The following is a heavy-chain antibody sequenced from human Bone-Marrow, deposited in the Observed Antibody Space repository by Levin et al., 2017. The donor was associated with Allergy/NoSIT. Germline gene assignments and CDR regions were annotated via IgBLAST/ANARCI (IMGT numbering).Heavy chain of an antibody. J-gene: IGHJ3*02. CDR2: FYYSGSP. Sequence: SSETLSLTCTVSGVSISSTTHYWGWIRQSPGKGLEWIGSFYYSGSPYYNPSLKSRVTISVDTSKNQFSLKVNSVTAADTAVYSCARQQSGLYEPFDIWGQGTMVTVSS. CDR1: GVSISSTTHY. CDR3: ARQQSGLYEPFDI. D-gene: IGHD3-16*01. V-gene: IGHV4-39*01.